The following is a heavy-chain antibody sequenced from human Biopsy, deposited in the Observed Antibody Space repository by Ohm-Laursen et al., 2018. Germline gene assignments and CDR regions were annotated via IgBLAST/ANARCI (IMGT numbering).Heavy chain of an antibody. V-gene: IGHV4-4*07. CDR1: GGDTNNYY. D-gene: IGHD3-22*01. J-gene: IGHJ3*01. Sequence: SETLSLTCNVSGGDTNNYYWSWIRQPAGKGLEWIGRIYPGGSTNYNPSLKRRVTMSVDTSKKQLSLRLRSVTAADTAMYYCASVVLGPTNDAFDLWGQGTMVVVSS. CDR2: IYPGGST. CDR3: ASVVLGPTNDAFDL.